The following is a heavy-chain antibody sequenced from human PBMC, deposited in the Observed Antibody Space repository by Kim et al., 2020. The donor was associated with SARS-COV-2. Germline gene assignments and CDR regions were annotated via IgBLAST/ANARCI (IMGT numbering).Heavy chain of an antibody. CDR1: GFTFSSYG. CDR3: AKVSGPYGSGSFLHGMDV. CDR2: ISYDGSNK. Sequence: GGSLRLSCAASGFTFSSYGMHWVRQAPGKGLEWVAVISYDGSNKYYADSVKGRFTISRDNSKNTLYLQMNSLRAEDTAVYYCAKVSGPYGSGSFLHGMDV. V-gene: IGHV3-30*18. J-gene: IGHJ6*01. D-gene: IGHD3-10*01.